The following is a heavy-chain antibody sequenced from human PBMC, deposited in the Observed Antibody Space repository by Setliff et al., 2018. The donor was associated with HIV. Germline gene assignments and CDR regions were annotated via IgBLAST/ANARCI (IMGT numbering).Heavy chain of an antibody. D-gene: IGHD6-13*01. CDR1: GFIFNTYE. CDR3: AKGPGYSSSWYYFNY. CDR2: ISRDGDTI. Sequence: GSLRLSCAGFGFIFNTYEMNWVRQAPGKGLEWLSYISRDGDTIYYADSVKGRFTISRDNSKNTLYLQMNSLRAEDTAVYYCAKGPGYSSSWYYFNYWGQGTLVTVSS. J-gene: IGHJ4*02. V-gene: IGHV3-48*03.